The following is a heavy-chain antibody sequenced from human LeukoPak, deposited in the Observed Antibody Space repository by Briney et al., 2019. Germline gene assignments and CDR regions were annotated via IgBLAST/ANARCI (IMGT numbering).Heavy chain of an antibody. Sequence: GGSLRLSCAASGFTFSDYYMSWIREAPGKGLEWVSYISSSSSYTKYGDSVKGRFTISRDNAKNSLYLQVNSLRAEDTAVYYCARGTGTTAYFDYWGQGTLVTVSS. V-gene: IGHV3-11*06. CDR1: GFTFSDYY. D-gene: IGHD1-1*01. CDR3: ARGTGTTAYFDY. CDR2: ISSSSSYT. J-gene: IGHJ4*02.